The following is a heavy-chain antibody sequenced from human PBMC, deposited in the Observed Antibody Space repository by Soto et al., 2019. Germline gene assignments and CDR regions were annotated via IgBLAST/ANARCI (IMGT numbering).Heavy chain of an antibody. D-gene: IGHD6-13*01. V-gene: IGHV4-61*08. CDR1: GGSVSTGVHY. CDR2: IYYSGST. Sequence: QVQLQESGPGLVKPSETLSLTCTVSVSGGSVSTGVHYWSWIRQPPGKGLEWIGHIYYSGSTNYNPSLKSRVTISVDTSKNQFSLKLNPVTAADTAVYYCARGYYTSWYWFDRWGRGTLVTVSS. CDR3: ARGYYTSWYWFDR. J-gene: IGHJ2*01.